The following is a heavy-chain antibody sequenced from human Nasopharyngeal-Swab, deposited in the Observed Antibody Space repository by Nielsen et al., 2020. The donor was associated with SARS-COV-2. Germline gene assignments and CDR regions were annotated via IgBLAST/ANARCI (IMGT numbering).Heavy chain of an antibody. D-gene: IGHD6-13*01. CDR3: ARGGLDSSSWYGYYFDC. CDR1: GFTFSSYG. CDR2: IWYDGSNK. J-gene: IGHJ4*02. V-gene: IGHV3-33*01. Sequence: GGSLRLSCAASGFTFSSYGMHWVRQAPGKGLEWVAVIWYDGSNKYYADSVKGRFTISRDNSKNTLYLQMNSLRAEDTAVYYCARGGLDSSSWYGYYFDCWGQGTLVTVSS.